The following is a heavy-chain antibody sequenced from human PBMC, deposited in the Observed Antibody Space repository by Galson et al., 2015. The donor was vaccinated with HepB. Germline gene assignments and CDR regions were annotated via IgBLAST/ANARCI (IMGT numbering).Heavy chain of an antibody. Sequence: SETLSLTCAVYGGSFSGYYWSWIRQPPGKGLEWIGEINHSGSTNYNPSLKSRVTISVDTSKNQFSLKLSSVTAADTAVYYCARGPRVRSSSWSPFVRGQGSLVTVSS. D-gene: IGHD6-13*01. V-gene: IGHV4-34*01. J-gene: IGHJ4*02. CDR1: GGSFSGYY. CDR3: ARGPRVRSSSWSPFV. CDR2: INHSGST.